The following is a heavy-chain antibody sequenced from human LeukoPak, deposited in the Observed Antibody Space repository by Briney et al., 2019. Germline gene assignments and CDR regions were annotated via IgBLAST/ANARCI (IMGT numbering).Heavy chain of an antibody. D-gene: IGHD4-11*01. CDR3: ARRSSRNGGFDY. Sequence: SETLSLTCTVSGGSISSGSYYWSWIRQPAGKGLEWIGSIYYSGSTYYNPSLKSRVTISVDTSKNQFSLKLSSVTAADTAVYYCARRSSRNGGFDYWGQGTLVTVSS. CDR1: GGSISSGSYY. CDR2: IYYSGST. J-gene: IGHJ4*02. V-gene: IGHV4-39*01.